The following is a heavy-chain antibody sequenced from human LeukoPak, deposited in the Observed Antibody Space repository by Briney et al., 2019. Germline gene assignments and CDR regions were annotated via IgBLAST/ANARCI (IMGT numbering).Heavy chain of an antibody. CDR1: GLTFSSYA. CDR2: ISGSSGHT. CDR3: AKGEACSGGSCYPDAFDI. D-gene: IGHD2-15*01. Sequence: QSGGSLRLSCAASGLTFSSYAMSWVRQAPGKGLEWVSAISGSSGHTYYADSVKGRFTISRDNSKNTLYLQMNSLRAEDTAVYYCAKGEACSGGSCYPDAFDIWGQGTMVTVSS. J-gene: IGHJ3*02. V-gene: IGHV3-23*01.